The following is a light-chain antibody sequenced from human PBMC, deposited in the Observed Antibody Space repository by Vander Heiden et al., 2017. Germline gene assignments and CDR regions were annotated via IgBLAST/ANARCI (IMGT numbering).Light chain of an antibody. J-gene: IGLJ2*01. V-gene: IGLV3-21*02. CDR2: EDS. CDR3: QVSDSSSDQGV. CDR1: NIGSKS. Sequence: SYVLTQPPSVSVAPGQTARITCGGNNIGSKSVHWYQQKPGQAPVLVGYEDSDRPSGIPERFSGSNSGNTATLNISRVEAGDEADYYGQVSDSSSDQGVCGGGTKLTGL.